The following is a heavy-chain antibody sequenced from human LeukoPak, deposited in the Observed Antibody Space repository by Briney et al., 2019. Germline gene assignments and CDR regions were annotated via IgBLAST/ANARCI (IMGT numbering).Heavy chain of an antibody. V-gene: IGHV3-7*01. D-gene: IGHD6-19*01. CDR1: GFTLSNHW. CDR3: VRGSGFLLDY. Sequence: PGVPLRLSCTASGFTLSNHWMSWVRQTPGKGREWVAKIKEDGSERYYVDSVKGRFTISRDDANYSVYLQLNTLRVEDTAVYHCVRGSGFLLDYWGQGTLVTVSS. J-gene: IGHJ4*02. CDR2: IKEDGSER.